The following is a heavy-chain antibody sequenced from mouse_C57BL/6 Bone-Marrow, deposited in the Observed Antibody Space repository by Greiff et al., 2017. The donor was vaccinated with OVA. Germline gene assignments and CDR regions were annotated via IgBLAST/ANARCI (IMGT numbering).Heavy chain of an antibody. Sequence: QVQLQQSGPGLVQPSQSLSITCTVSGFSLTSYGVHWVRQSPGKGLEWLGVIWSGGSTDYNAAFISRLSISKDNSKSQVFFKMNSLQADDTAIYYCARFYYGSSYYYFDYWGQGTTHTVSS. CDR1: GFSLTSYG. D-gene: IGHD1-1*01. J-gene: IGHJ2*01. CDR3: ARFYYGSSYYYFDY. V-gene: IGHV2-2*01. CDR2: IWSGGST.